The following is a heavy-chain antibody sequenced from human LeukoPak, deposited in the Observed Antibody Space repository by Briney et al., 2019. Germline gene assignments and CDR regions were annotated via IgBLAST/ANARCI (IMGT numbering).Heavy chain of an antibody. CDR1: SGSISTFY. Sequence: PSETLSLTCTVSSGSISTFYWNWIRQPPGKGLEWIGYIYYSGSTNYNPSLRSRVTILVDTSKNQFSLKLTSVTAEDTAVYYCARGRFGSSSSFDYWGQGNLVTVSS. CDR2: IYYSGST. D-gene: IGHD6-6*01. V-gene: IGHV4-59*01. J-gene: IGHJ4*02. CDR3: ARGRFGSSSSFDY.